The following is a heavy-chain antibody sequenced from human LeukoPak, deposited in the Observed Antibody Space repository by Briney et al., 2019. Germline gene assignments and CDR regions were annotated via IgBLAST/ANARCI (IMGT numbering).Heavy chain of an antibody. J-gene: IGHJ4*02. Sequence: SVKVSCKASGGTFSGYAISWVRQAPGQGLEWMGGIIPIFGTANYAQKFQGRVTITADESTSTAYMELSSLRSEDTAVYYCAMNGYGDYDNDYWGQGTLVTVSS. CDR3: AMNGYGDYDNDY. V-gene: IGHV1-69*13. D-gene: IGHD4-17*01. CDR1: GGTFSGYA. CDR2: IIPIFGTA.